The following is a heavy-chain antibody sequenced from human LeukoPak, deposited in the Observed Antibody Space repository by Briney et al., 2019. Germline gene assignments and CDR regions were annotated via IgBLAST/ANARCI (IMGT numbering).Heavy chain of an antibody. J-gene: IGHJ4*02. CDR2: IKSKTDGETT. Sequence: PGGSLRLSCAVSGFTFSKAWMSWVRQAPGKGLEWVGRIKSKTDGETTDYAAPVKGRFTISRDDSKNTLYVQMNSLKTEDTAVYYCYESSGCGYWGQGTLVTVSS. D-gene: IGHD3-22*01. CDR3: YESSGCGY. CDR1: GFTFSKAW. V-gene: IGHV3-15*01.